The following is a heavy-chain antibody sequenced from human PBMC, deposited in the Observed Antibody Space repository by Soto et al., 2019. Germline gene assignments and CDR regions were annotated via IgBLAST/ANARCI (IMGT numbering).Heavy chain of an antibody. J-gene: IGHJ4*02. CDR3: SKWPYYYASVSLFDY. Sequence: EVQLLESGGGLVQPGGSLRLSCAASGFTFSSYAMTWVRQAPGKGLEWVSAISGGGTSTYYADSVKGRCTISRDNSNNTLYIQMNSLRSEDTAVYYCSKWPYYYASVSLFDYWGQGTLVTVSS. CDR1: GFTFSSYA. V-gene: IGHV3-23*01. CDR2: ISGGGTST. D-gene: IGHD3-10*01.